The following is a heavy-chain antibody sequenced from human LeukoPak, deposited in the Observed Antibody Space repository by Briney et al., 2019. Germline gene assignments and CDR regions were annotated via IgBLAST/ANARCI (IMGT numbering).Heavy chain of an antibody. Sequence: GGSLRLSCAASGFTFSTYSVNWVRQAPGKGLEWVSSISSSSSYIYYADSVKGQFTISRDNAKNSLYLQVNSLRAEDTAVYYCARVTEGLDGAFDIWGQGTLVSVSS. CDR1: GFTFSTYS. CDR2: ISSSSSYI. CDR3: ARVTEGLDGAFDI. D-gene: IGHD3/OR15-3a*01. V-gene: IGHV3-21*01. J-gene: IGHJ3*02.